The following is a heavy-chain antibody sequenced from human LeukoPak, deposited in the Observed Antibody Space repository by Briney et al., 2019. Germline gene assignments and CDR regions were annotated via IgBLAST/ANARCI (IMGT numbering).Heavy chain of an antibody. Sequence: SETLSLTCTVSGGSISSYYWSWIRQPPGKGLEWIGYIYYSGSTNYNPSLKSRVTISVDTSKNQFSLKLSSVTAADTAVYYCARAIRQYGYHYGMDVWGQGTTVTVSS. CDR2: IYYSGST. CDR3: ARAIRQYGYHYGMDV. CDR1: GGSISSYY. D-gene: IGHD2/OR15-2a*01. V-gene: IGHV4-59*01. J-gene: IGHJ6*02.